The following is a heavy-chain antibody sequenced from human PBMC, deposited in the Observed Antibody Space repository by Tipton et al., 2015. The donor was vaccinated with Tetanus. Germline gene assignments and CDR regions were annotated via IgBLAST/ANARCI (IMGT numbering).Heavy chain of an antibody. CDR1: GFTFSSYW. D-gene: IGHD6-19*01. CDR2: ISSSSRYI. J-gene: IGHJ4*02. CDR3: ARGSAVAEDF. V-gene: IGHV3-21*04. Sequence: SLRLSCAASGFTFSSYWMNWVRQAPGKGLEWVSSISSSSRYIYYADSVKGRFTISRDNAKNSLYLQMNSLRAEDTAVYYCARGSAVAEDFWGQGALVTVSS.